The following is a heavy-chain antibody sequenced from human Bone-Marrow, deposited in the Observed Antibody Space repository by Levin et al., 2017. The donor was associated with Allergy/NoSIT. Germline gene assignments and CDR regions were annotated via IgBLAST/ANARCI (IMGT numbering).Heavy chain of an antibody. Sequence: ASVKVSCKASGGSFGSLGISWVRQAPGQGLEWMGGFIATFGTPNYAHKWQDRVIISADKSTSTVYLEFKTLTSEDTAVYYCYLFYQMDVWGQGTGVTVSS. CDR3: YLFYQMDV. J-gene: IGHJ6*02. V-gene: IGHV1-69*06. D-gene: IGHD2-2*01. CDR1: GGSFGSLG. CDR2: FIATFGTP.